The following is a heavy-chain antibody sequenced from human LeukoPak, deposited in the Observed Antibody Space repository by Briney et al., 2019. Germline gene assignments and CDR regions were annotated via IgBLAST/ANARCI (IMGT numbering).Heavy chain of an antibody. CDR3: ARDLTTVTTAFFVY. CDR1: GFTFSSYS. V-gene: IGHV3-21*01. J-gene: IGHJ4*02. D-gene: IGHD4-11*01. Sequence: GGSLRLSCAASGFTFSSYSMNWVRQAPGRGLEWVSTISSSCRYTYYADSVKGRFTISRDNAKNSLYLQMNSLRAEDTAVYYCARDLTTVTTAFFVYWGQGTMVTVSS. CDR2: ISSSCRYT.